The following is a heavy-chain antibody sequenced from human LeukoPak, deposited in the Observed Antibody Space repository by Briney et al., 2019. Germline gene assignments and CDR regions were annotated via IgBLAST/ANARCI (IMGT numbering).Heavy chain of an antibody. Sequence: GGSLRLSCAASGFTFSSYAMSWVRQAPGKGLEWVSAISGSDGSTYYADSVKGRFTISRDNSKNTLYLQMNSLRAEDTAVYYCAKEIITMIVVVLYFRYWGQGTLVTVSS. CDR2: ISGSDGST. D-gene: IGHD3-22*01. CDR1: GFTFSSYA. V-gene: IGHV3-23*01. CDR3: AKEIITMIVVVLYFRY. J-gene: IGHJ1*01.